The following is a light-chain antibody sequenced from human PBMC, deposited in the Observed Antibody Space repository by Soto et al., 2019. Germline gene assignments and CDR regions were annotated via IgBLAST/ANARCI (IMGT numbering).Light chain of an antibody. CDR1: QSISSY. CDR3: QQINSYPLT. V-gene: IGKV1-9*01. CDR2: AAS. J-gene: IGKJ4*01. Sequence: DIQLTQSPSFLSASVGDRVTITCRASQSISSYLAWYQQKPGKAPKLLIYAASTLQSGVPSRFSGSGSGTEFTLTISRLQHEDFANYCRQQINSYPLTFGEGTKVEIK.